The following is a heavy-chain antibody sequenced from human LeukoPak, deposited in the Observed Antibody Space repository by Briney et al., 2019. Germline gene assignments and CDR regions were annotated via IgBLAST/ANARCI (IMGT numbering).Heavy chain of an antibody. CDR3: AKGLMGFDY. CDR1: GFTFSSYA. Sequence: GGSLRLSCAASGFTFSSYAMSWVRRAPGKGLEWVSAVSGTGLTTYYADSVKGRFIVSRDNSKNTVYLQMNSLRGEDAAVYYCAKGLMGFDYWGQGTLVTVSS. D-gene: IGHD2-8*01. J-gene: IGHJ4*02. CDR2: VSGTGLTT. V-gene: IGHV3-23*01.